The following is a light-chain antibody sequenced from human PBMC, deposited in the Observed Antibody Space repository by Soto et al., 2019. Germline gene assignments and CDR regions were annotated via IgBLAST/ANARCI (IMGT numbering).Light chain of an antibody. CDR2: GAS. V-gene: IGKV3-15*01. J-gene: IGKJ2*01. CDR1: QSISSE. Sequence: EIVMTQSPATLSVSPGERATLSCRASQSISSELAWYQQKPGQPPRLLIYGASTRATGVPARFTGSGSGSVITLTSSGLQSEVVAFDYWQQGHNWPLTFGQGTRLEI. CDR3: QQGHNWPLT.